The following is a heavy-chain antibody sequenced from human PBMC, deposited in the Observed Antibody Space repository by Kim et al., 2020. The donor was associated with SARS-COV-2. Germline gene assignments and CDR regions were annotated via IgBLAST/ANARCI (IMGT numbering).Heavy chain of an antibody. CDR1: GFTFGDYA. D-gene: IGHD2-2*01. J-gene: IGHJ5*01. CDR3: TSALTSSWYDS. Sequence: GGSLRLSCTASGFTFGDYAMTWVRQAPGKGLECVGFIRSKTYGGTTEYAACVKGRFTISRDDSNSIAHLQMNSQKSEDTAVYYCTSALTSSWYDSWGQGTLVTVSS. CDR2: IRSKTYGGTT. V-gene: IGHV3-49*04.